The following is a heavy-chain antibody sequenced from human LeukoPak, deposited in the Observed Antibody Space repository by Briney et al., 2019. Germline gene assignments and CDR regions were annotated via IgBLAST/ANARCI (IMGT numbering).Heavy chain of an antibody. D-gene: IGHD2-15*01. V-gene: IGHV4-38-2*02. CDR3: ARVEVPRDINDWYFDL. CDR1: GYSIAHGFF. J-gene: IGHJ2*01. CDR2: LYHSGTT. Sequence: SETLSLTCTVSGYSIAHGFFWAWIRQPPGGGLEWIGSLYHSGTTYYNTSLKSRISTSVDTSKTQFSLKLRLVTAADTAVYYCARVEVPRDINDWYFDLWGRGTLVTVSS.